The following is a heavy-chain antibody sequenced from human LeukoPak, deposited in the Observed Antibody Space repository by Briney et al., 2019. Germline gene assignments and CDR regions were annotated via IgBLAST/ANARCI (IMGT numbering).Heavy chain of an antibody. J-gene: IGHJ4*02. Sequence: GGSLRLSCTASGFTFSSYAMSWVRQPPGKGLEWVSGISGSGDSTYYVDSVKGRFTISRDNSKNTLYLQMNSLRAEDTAVYYCAKDALISFRGAWSQSDSWGQGTLVTVSS. CDR1: GFTFSSYA. CDR2: ISGSGDST. D-gene: IGHD3-16*02. CDR3: AKDALISFRGAWSQSDS. V-gene: IGHV3-23*01.